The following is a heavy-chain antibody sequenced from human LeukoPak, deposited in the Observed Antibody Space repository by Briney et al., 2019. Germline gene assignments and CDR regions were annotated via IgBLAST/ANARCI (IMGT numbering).Heavy chain of an antibody. CDR2: INADGSST. D-gene: IGHD6-19*01. V-gene: IGHV3-74*01. CDR3: ARDHFSGCPDY. Sequence: TGRSLRLSCAASGFTLDTYWMHWVRQAPATGLVWVARINADGSSTSYADSVKGRFTISRDNARNTLYLQMNSLRGDDTAVYYCARDHFSGCPDYWGQGTLVTVSS. CDR1: GFTLDTYW. J-gene: IGHJ4*02.